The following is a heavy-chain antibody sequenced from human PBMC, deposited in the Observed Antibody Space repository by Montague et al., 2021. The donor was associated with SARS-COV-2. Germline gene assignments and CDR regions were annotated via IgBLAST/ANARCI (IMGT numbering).Heavy chain of an antibody. CDR1: GGSFSGYY. J-gene: IGHJ4*02. V-gene: IGHV4-34*01. Sequence: SETLSLTCAVYGGSFSGYYWSWIRQPPGKGLEWIGEINHSGSTNYNPSLKSRVTISVDTSKNQFSLKLGSVTAADTAVYYCVRGYQLRFLEWSSRQSTFDYWGQGTLVTVSS. D-gene: IGHD3-3*01. CDR2: INHSGST. CDR3: VRGYQLRFLEWSSRQSTFDY.